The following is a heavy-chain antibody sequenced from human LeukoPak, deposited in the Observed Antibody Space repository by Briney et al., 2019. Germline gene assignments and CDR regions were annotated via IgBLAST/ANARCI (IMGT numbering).Heavy chain of an antibody. CDR3: IYGYTLDF. J-gene: IGHJ4*02. D-gene: IGHD5-18*01. Sequence: GGSLRLSCAASGFTVSSTYMNWVRQAPGKGLEWVSVIYSGGSTNYADSVKGRFTISRDNSKNTLFLLMNSLRAEDTAVYYCIYGYTLDFWGQVTLVTVSS. CDR2: IYSGGST. V-gene: IGHV3-53*01. CDR1: GFTVSSTY.